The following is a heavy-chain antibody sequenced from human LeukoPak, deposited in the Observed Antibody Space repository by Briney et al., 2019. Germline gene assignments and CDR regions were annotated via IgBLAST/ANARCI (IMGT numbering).Heavy chain of an antibody. V-gene: IGHV4-59*01. J-gene: IGHJ5*02. CDR2: IYYSGST. D-gene: IGHD5-18*01. Sequence: PSETLSLTCTVSGGSISSYYWSWIRQPPGKGLEWIGYIYYSGSTNYNPSLKSRVTISVDTSKNQFSLKLSSVTAADTAVYYCARDQSRRGYSYGLYNWFDPWGQGTLVTVSS. CDR1: GGSISSYY. CDR3: ARDQSRRGYSYGLYNWFDP.